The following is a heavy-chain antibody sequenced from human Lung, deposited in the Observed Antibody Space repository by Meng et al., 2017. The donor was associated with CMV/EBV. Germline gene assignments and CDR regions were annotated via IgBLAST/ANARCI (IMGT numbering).Heavy chain of an antibody. J-gene: IGHJ4*02. V-gene: IGHV3-74*03. CDR3: VREGGQWFY. D-gene: IGHD3-22*01. CDR1: GLDFSNCW. CDR2: IDSQESSM. Sequence: ESGVGLVLAWGHPRRSCGASGLDFSNCWMRWVREVQGKGPVWVSRIDSQESSMTYADSVKGRFTVSRDNGKNTLYLQMNSLRIEDTAVYYCVREGGQWFYWGQGTLVTVSS.